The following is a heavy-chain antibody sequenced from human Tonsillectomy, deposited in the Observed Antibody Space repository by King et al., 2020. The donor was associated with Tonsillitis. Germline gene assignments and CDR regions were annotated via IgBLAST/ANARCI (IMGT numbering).Heavy chain of an antibody. CDR2: ITPIFNTP. Sequence: QLVQSGTEVKRPGSSVKVSCQSSRGSFSNYVFAWVRQAPGQGLEWMGGITPIFNTPNYALKFQGRVQITTDEPTSTVFMELSSLRSEDTAVYYCARYSGVNSGEHAFDVWGQGTMIIVSS. V-gene: IGHV1-69*01. CDR3: ARYSGVNSGEHAFDV. CDR1: RGSFSNYV. J-gene: IGHJ3*01. D-gene: IGHD4-23*01.